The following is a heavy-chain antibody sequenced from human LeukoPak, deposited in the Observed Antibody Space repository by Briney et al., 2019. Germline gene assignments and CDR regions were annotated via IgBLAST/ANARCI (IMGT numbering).Heavy chain of an antibody. CDR1: GYTFTGYY. CDR3: ARAPLYCSGGSCYDS. Sequence: GASVEVSCKASGYTFTGYYLHWVRQAPGQGLEWMGRINPNSGGTNFAQKFQGRVTMTRDTSIATAHMDLSSLRSDDTALYYCARAPLYCSGGSCYDSWGQGTLVTVSS. J-gene: IGHJ5*01. CDR2: INPNSGGT. D-gene: IGHD2-15*01. V-gene: IGHV1-2*06.